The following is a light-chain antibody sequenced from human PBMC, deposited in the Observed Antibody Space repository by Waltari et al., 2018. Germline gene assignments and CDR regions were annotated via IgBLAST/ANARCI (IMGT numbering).Light chain of an antibody. Sequence: QAALTQPPSVSKSLGQAVTISCTGTSNDVGGYNDVSWYQQYPGTAPRLVIYAVNIRPSGVSDRFSGSKSGKTASLTISGLQAEDEADYYCLSFRGGNTWVFGGGTRLTVL. V-gene: IGLV2-11*01. CDR3: LSFRGGNTWV. J-gene: IGLJ2*01. CDR1: SNDVGGYND. CDR2: AVN.